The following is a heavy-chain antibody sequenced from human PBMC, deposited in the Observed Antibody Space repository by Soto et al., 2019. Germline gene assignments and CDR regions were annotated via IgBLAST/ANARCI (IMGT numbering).Heavy chain of an antibody. J-gene: IGHJ4*02. CDR3: AGDDVGVAIDL. CDR1: GYTFRTNG. V-gene: IGHV1-18*01. Sequence: QLQLMQSGAELKRPGDSVKVSCKASGYTFRTNGISWVRQAPGQGLEWLGWISAYKGDTMYARSIQGRVIMTTDTSTKTAYMEMRSLGLDDTAVYYGAGDDVGVAIDLWGQGTLVTVSS. D-gene: IGHD1-26*01. CDR2: ISAYKGDT.